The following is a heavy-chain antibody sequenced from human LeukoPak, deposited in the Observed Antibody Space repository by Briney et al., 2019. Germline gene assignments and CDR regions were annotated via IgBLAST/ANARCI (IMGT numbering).Heavy chain of an antibody. CDR1: GGSISSYY. CDR3: ARGEYDYDILTGYLDY. D-gene: IGHD3-9*01. Sequence: SETLSLTCTVSGGSISSYYWSWIRQPAGKGLEWIGRIYTSGSTNYNPSLKSRVTISVDTSKNQFSLKLSSVTAADTAVYYCARGEYDYDILTGYLDYWGQGTLVTVSS. J-gene: IGHJ4*02. V-gene: IGHV4-4*07. CDR2: IYTSGST.